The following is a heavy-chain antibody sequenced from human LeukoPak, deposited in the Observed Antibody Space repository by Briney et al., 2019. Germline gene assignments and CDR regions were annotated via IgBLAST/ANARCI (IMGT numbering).Heavy chain of an antibody. CDR3: ARDSSSSWYNDY. V-gene: IGHV3-21*01. CDR1: GFTFDDYA. J-gene: IGHJ4*02. D-gene: IGHD6-13*01. CDR2: ISSSSSYI. Sequence: PGRSLRLSCAASGFTFDDYAMHWVRQAPGKGLEWVSSISSSSSYIYYADSVKGRFTISRDNAKNSLYLQMNSLRAEDTAVYYCARDSSSSWYNDYWGQGTLVTVSS.